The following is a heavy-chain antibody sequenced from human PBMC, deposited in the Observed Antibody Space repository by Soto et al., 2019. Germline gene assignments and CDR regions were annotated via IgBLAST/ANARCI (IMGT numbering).Heavy chain of an antibody. J-gene: IGHJ5*02. Sequence: QITLKESGPTLVKPTQTLTLTCTFSGFSLSTSGVGVGWIRQPPGKALEWLALIYWDDDKRYSPHLKSRPTTPEDTPQNQVVRTMANIDPVDTARYYCAHVPASCLQLWPRFDPWGQGTLVTVSS. D-gene: IGHD5-18*01. V-gene: IGHV2-5*02. CDR1: GFSLSTSGVG. CDR2: IYWDDDK. CDR3: AHVPASCLQLWPRFDP.